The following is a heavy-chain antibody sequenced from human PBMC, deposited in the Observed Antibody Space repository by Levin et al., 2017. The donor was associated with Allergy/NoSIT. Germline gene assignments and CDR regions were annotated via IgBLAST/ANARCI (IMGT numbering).Heavy chain of an antibody. Sequence: SCTVSGGSITNYYWTWIRQPPGKGLDWIGYIDHNGGTNYNPSLKSRVTISVDTSKNQLSLKLNSVNAADTAVYYCARGRGDYYTSGGWFDPWGQGTLVTVSS. V-gene: IGHV4-59*01. CDR2: IDHNGGT. CDR3: ARGRGDYYTSGGWFDP. J-gene: IGHJ5*02. D-gene: IGHD2-21*01. CDR1: GGSITNYY.